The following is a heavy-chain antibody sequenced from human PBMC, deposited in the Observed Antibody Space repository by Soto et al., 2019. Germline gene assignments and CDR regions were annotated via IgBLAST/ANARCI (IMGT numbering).Heavy chain of an antibody. Sequence: ASVKVSCKASGYTFTSYDINWVRQATGQGLEWMGWMNPNSGGTNYAQKFQGWVTMTRDTSISTAYMELSRLRSDDTAVYYCARDNGYYYDSSGYFTRRGYYYYGMDVWGQGTTVTASS. CDR2: MNPNSGGT. D-gene: IGHD3-22*01. V-gene: IGHV1-2*04. CDR1: GYTFTSYD. J-gene: IGHJ6*02. CDR3: ARDNGYYYDSSGYFTRRGYYYYGMDV.